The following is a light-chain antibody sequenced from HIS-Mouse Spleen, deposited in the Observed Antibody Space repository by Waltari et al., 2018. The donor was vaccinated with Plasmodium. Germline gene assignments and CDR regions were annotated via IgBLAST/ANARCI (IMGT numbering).Light chain of an antibody. CDR2: EAS. CDR3: YSTDSSGNHRV. V-gene: IGLV3-10*01. Sequence: SYELTQPPSVSVSPGQTARITCSGDALPNKYAYWYQHKSGQAPVLVIYEASNRPSGIPERFSGSSSGTMATLTISGAQVEDEADYYCYSTDSSGNHRVFGGGTKLTVL. CDR1: ALPNKY. J-gene: IGLJ3*02.